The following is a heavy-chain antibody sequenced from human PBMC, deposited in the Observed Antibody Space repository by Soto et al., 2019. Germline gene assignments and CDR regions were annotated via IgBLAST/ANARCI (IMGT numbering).Heavy chain of an antibody. J-gene: IGHJ6*02. CDR3: AEDKGITMVRGVIITSYYYYGMDV. Sequence: PGGSLRLSCAASGFTFSSYGMHWVRQAPGKGLEWVAVISYDGSNKYYADSVKGRLTISRDNSKNTLYLQMNSLRAEDTAVYYCAEDKGITMVRGVIITSYYYYGMDVWGQGTTVTVSS. CDR2: ISYDGSNK. CDR1: GFTFSSYG. V-gene: IGHV3-30*18. D-gene: IGHD3-10*01.